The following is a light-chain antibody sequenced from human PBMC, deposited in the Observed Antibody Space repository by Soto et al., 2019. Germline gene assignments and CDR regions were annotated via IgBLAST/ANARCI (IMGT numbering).Light chain of an antibody. CDR3: QQYYTTPPT. Sequence: DIVMTQSPDSLAVSLGERATINCKSSQSVLYSSNNKNYLAWYQQKPGQPPKLLIYWASTRESGVPDRFSGSGSGTDFTLPISTLQAEDAAVYYCQQYYTTPPTFGQGTKVEIK. CDR2: WAS. V-gene: IGKV4-1*01. CDR1: QSVLYSSNNKNY. J-gene: IGKJ1*01.